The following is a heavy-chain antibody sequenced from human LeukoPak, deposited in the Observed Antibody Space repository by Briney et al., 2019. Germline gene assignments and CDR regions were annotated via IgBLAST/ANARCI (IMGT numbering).Heavy chain of an antibody. D-gene: IGHD3-16*01. J-gene: IGHJ6*02. Sequence: SETLSLTCTVSGGSISSYYRSWIRQPPGKGLEWIGYIYYSGSTNYNPSLKSRVTISVDTSKNQFSLKLSPVTAADTAVYYCARLIDYYGMDVWGQGTTVTVSS. CDR2: IYYSGST. CDR3: ARLIDYYGMDV. CDR1: GGSISSYY. V-gene: IGHV4-59*01.